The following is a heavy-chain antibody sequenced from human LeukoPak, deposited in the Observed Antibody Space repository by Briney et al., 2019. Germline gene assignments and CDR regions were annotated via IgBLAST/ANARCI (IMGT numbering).Heavy chain of an antibody. CDR2: IKSKGHGGTT. J-gene: IGHJ4*02. CDR3: ITDIPNPGYYVPMDY. CDR1: GFTFNSAW. Sequence: GGSLRLSCAASGFTFNSAWMILVRQAPGQGLEWVGLIKSKGHGGTTDYAAPVKGRFTTSRDDSQNTLYLQMNSLKTEDTAVYYCITDIPNPGYYVPMDYWGQGTLVTVSS. V-gene: IGHV3-15*01. D-gene: IGHD3-3*01.